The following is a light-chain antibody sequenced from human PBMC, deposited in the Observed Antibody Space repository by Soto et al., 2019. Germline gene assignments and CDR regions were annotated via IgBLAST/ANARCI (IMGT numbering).Light chain of an antibody. V-gene: IGKV2-28*01. Sequence: DIVLTQSPLSLTVNPGEPSSISCTSNAILLHRNGNTLLDWYLQKPGQSPQLLIYLGSNRASGVPDRFSGSGSGTDFTLKISRVEAEDVGLYYCMHALHTAWRFAQGTKVDI. J-gene: IGKJ1*01. CDR1: AILLHRNGNTL. CDR3: MHALHTAWR. CDR2: LGS.